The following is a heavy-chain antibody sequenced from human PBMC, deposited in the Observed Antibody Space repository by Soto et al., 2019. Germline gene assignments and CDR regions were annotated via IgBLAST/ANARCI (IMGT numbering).Heavy chain of an antibody. V-gene: IGHV4-4*02. CDR3: AREVVPAAMFRKYNWFDP. D-gene: IGHD2-2*01. J-gene: IGHJ5*02. CDR2: IYHSGST. CDR1: GGSISSSNW. Sequence: SETLSLTCAVSGGSISSSNWWSWVRQPPGKGLEWIGEIYHSGSTNYNPSLKSRVTISVDKSKNQFSVKLSSVTAADTAVYYCAREVVPAAMFRKYNWFDPWGQGTLVTVSS.